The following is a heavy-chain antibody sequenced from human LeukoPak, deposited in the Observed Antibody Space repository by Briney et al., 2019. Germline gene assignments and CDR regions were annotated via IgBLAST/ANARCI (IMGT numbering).Heavy chain of an antibody. V-gene: IGHV3-9*01. CDR1: GFTFDDYA. CDR3: AKDVCSTRYYYYGMDV. J-gene: IGHJ6*02. D-gene: IGHD2-2*01. CDR2: ISWNSGSI. Sequence: PGGSLRLSCAASGFTFDDYAMHWVRQAPGKGLEWVSGISWNSGSIGYADSVKGRFTISRDNAKNSLYLQMNSLRAEDTALYYCAKDVCSTRYYYYGMDVWGQGTTVTVSS.